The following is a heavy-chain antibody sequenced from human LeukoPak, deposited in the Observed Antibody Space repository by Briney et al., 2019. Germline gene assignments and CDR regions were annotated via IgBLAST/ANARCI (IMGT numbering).Heavy chain of an antibody. J-gene: IGHJ4*02. D-gene: IGHD3-3*01. Sequence: ASVKVSCKASGGTFSSYAISWVRQAPGQGLEWMGGIIPIFGTANYAQKFQGRVTITADESTSTAYMELSSLRSEDTAVYYCARTYYDFWSGYYRDPFDYWGQGTLVTVSS. CDR2: IIPIFGTA. V-gene: IGHV1-69*13. CDR3: ARTYYDFWSGYYRDPFDY. CDR1: GGTFSSYA.